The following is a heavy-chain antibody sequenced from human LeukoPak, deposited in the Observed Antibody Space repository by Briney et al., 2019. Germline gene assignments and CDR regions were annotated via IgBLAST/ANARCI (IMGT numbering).Heavy chain of an antibody. CDR1: GFTFSNAW. Sequence: GGSLRLSCAASGFTFSNAWMSWVRQAPGKGLEWVGRIKSKTDGGTTDYAAPVKGRFTISRDDSKNTLYLQMNSLKTEYTAVYYCTTDRTDIVVVVADYWGQGTLVTVSS. V-gene: IGHV3-15*01. J-gene: IGHJ4*02. CDR3: TTDRTDIVVVVADY. D-gene: IGHD2-15*01. CDR2: IKSKTDGGTT.